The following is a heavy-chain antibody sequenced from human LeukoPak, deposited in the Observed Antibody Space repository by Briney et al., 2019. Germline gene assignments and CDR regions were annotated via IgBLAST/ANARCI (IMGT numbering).Heavy chain of an antibody. V-gene: IGHV4-30-2*01. J-gene: IGHJ4*02. Sequence: PSQTLSLTCAVSGGSISSGGYSWSWIRQPPGKGLEWIGYIYHSGSTYYNPSLKSRVTISVDRSKNQFSLKLSSVTAADTAVYYCAREVGWGGGLDYWGQGTLVTVSS. CDR2: IYHSGST. D-gene: IGHD3-10*01. CDR3: AREVGWGGGLDY. CDR1: GGSISSGGYS.